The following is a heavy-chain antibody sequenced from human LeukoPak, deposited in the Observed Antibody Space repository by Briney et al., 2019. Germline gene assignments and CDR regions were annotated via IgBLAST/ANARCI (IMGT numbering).Heavy chain of an antibody. V-gene: IGHV3-7*01. CDR3: ARDFTGWELPNRFDP. D-gene: IGHD1-26*01. Sequence: PGGSLRLSCAASGFTFSSYGMHWVRQAPGKGLEWVASTSEGENEKYYVDSVKGRFTISRDNGKNSLYLQINNLRAEDTAVYFCARDFTGWELPNRFDPWGQGTLVTVSS. J-gene: IGHJ5*02. CDR1: GFTFSSYG. CDR2: TSEGENEK.